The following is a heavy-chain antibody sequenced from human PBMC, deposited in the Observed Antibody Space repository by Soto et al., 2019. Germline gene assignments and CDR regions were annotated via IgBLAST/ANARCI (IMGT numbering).Heavy chain of an antibody. D-gene: IGHD3-22*01. J-gene: IGHJ2*01. CDR2: ISGSGGST. Sequence: EVQLLESGGGLVQPGGSLRLSCAASGFTFSSYAMSWVRQAPGKGLEWVSAISGSGGSTYYADSVKGRFTISRDNSKNPLYLQVNSLRAEDTAVYYCAKAVIPMIVVAGYFDLWGRGTLVTVSS. CDR3: AKAVIPMIVVAGYFDL. V-gene: IGHV3-23*01. CDR1: GFTFSSYA.